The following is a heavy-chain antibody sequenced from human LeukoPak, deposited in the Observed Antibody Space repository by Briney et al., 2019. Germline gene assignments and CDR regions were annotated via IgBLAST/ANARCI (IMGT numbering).Heavy chain of an antibody. V-gene: IGHV3-23*01. CDR1: GFTFSNYA. D-gene: IGHD3-9*01. CDR3: AKRGSALRYFDF. CDR2: ISTGGAGT. J-gene: IGHJ4*01. Sequence: GGSLRLSCAASGFTFSNYAMSWVRQAPGKGLEWVSAISTGGAGTYYADSVKGRFTISRDSSQNTLYLQMNSLRAEDTAIYYCAKRGSALRYFDFWGQEPWSPSPQ.